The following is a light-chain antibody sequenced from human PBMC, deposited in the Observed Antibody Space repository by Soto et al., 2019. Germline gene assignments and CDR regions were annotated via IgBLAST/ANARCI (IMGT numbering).Light chain of an antibody. CDR1: QRISIY. Sequence: DIQMTQSPSSLSASVGDRVTITCRASQRISIYLNWYQQKPGEPPKILIYAASSLQSGVTSRFRGSGSGADFSLTISSMQPEDFASYYCQQSFNTPHTFGQGTKLEIK. J-gene: IGKJ2*01. CDR2: AAS. V-gene: IGKV1-39*01. CDR3: QQSFNTPHT.